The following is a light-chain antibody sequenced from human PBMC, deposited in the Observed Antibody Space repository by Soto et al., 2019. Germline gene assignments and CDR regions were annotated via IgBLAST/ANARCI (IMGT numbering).Light chain of an antibody. CDR3: QQYDDSPGT. CDR2: GAS. CDR1: QSISRSY. J-gene: IGKJ1*01. V-gene: IGKV3-20*01. Sequence: IVLTQSPGTLSLSPGERATLSCRASQSISRSYLAWYQQKPGQAPRLLIYGASNRATAIPDRFSGSGSGTDFTLTISRLEPEDFAVYYCQQYDDSPGTFGQGTKVDIK.